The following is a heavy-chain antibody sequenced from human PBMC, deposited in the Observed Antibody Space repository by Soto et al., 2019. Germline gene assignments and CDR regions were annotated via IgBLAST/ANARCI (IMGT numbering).Heavy chain of an antibody. CDR1: GGSFSGYY. D-gene: IGHD3-3*01. CDR2: INHSGST. J-gene: IGHJ5*02. V-gene: IGHV4-34*01. Sequence: QVQLQQWGAGLLKPSETLSLTCAVYGGSFSGYYWSWIRQPPGQGLEWIGEINHSGSTNYNPSLKSRVTISVDTSKNQFSLKLSSVTAADTAVYYCAIGGYDFWSGNWFDPWGQGTLVTVSS. CDR3: AIGGYDFWSGNWFDP.